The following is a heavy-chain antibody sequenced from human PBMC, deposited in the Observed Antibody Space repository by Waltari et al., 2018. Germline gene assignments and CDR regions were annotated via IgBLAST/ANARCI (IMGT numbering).Heavy chain of an antibody. CDR1: GGSLNSNSHY. D-gene: IGHD3-16*01. J-gene: IGHJ3*01. Sequence: QLHLQESGPGLVKPSETLSLTCSVSGGSLNSNSHYWGWIRQPPGKGLEWTATISYSGATYNNPSLKSRVTISGDTSKNQFSLKLSSVTAADTGVYYCATYVGASIGTAAFDVWGQGTMVTVSS. CDR3: ATYVGASIGTAAFDV. V-gene: IGHV4-39*01. CDR2: ISYSGAT.